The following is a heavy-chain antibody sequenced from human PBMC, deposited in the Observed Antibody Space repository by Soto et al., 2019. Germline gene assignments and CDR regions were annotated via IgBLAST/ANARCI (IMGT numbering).Heavy chain of an antibody. CDR3: ARGGYYDTSGQRPLDS. CDR1: GGSISSYF. CDR2: IHYNGNT. D-gene: IGHD3-22*01. Sequence: SETLSLTCTVSGGSISSYFWSWIRQPPGKGLGWIGYIHYNGNTNYDPSLKSRVTISLDTSKNHFSLRLNSVTAADTAVYYCARGGYYDTSGQRPLDSWGQGTLVTVSS. J-gene: IGHJ5*01. V-gene: IGHV4-59*01.